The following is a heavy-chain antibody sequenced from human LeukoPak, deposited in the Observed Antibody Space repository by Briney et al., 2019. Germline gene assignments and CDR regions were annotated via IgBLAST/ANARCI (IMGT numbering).Heavy chain of an antibody. Sequence: GGSLRLSCAASGFTVSANYMSWVRQAPGKGLEWVSVLYTDGHTYYADSVKGRFTISRDNSKNTLYLQMNSLRAEDTAVYYCARDRPGGSYLDFDYWGQGTLVTVSS. CDR2: LYTDGHT. V-gene: IGHV3-66*01. CDR1: GFTVSANY. J-gene: IGHJ4*02. D-gene: IGHD1-26*01. CDR3: ARDRPGGSYLDFDY.